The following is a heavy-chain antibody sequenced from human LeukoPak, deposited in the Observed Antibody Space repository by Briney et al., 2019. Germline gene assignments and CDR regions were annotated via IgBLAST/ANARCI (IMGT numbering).Heavy chain of an antibody. J-gene: IGHJ4*02. Sequence: GGSLRLPCAASGFTFSSYAMSWVRQAPGKGLEWVSAISGSGGSTYYADSVKGRFTISRDNSKNTLYLQMNSLRAEDTAVYYCAKDIGGQYSSGSYYFDYWGQGTLVTVSS. CDR2: ISGSGGST. D-gene: IGHD6-19*01. CDR3: AKDIGGQYSSGSYYFDY. CDR1: GFTFSSYA. V-gene: IGHV3-23*01.